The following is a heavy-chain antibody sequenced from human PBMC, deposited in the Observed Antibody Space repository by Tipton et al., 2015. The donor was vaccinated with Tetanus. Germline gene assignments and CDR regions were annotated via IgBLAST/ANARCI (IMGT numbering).Heavy chain of an antibody. D-gene: IGHD6-19*01. CDR1: GFTFSSYS. CDR2: ISSSSSTI. Sequence: SLRLSCAASGFTFSSYSMNWVRQAPGKGLEWVSYISSSSSTIYYADSVKGRFTISRDNAKNSLYLQMNSLRAEDTAVYYCARDSFGVDIKTGYSSGWYYDYWGQGTLVTVSS. V-gene: IGHV3-48*01. CDR3: ARDSFGVDIKTGYSSGWYYDY. J-gene: IGHJ4*02.